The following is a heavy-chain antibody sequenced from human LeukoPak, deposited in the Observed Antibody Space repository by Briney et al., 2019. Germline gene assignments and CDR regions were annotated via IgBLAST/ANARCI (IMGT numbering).Heavy chain of an antibody. CDR1: GYSFIDYY. Sequence: ASVKVSCKTSGYSFIDYYMHWVRQAPGQGLEWMGWINPSSGVTKFSQELQDRVTLTRDTSLSTAYMELNSLTFDDTAIYYCAREDTYGEYQPFDFWGQGAPVTVSS. CDR2: INPSSGVT. CDR3: AREDTYGEYQPFDF. J-gene: IGHJ4*02. V-gene: IGHV1-2*02. D-gene: IGHD5-18*01.